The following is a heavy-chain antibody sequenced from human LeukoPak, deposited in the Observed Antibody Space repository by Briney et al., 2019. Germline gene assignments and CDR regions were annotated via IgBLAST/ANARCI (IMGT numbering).Heavy chain of an antibody. CDR1: GGSFSGYY. CDR2: INHSGST. CDR3: ARGVFLTMIVVVIENWFDP. J-gene: IGHJ5*02. V-gene: IGHV4-34*01. D-gene: IGHD3-22*01. Sequence: SETLSLTCAVYGGSFSGYYWSWIRQPPGKGLEWIGEINHSGSTNYNPSLKSRVTISVDTSKNQFSLKLSSVTAADTAVYYCARGVFLTMIVVVIENWFDPWGQGTLVTVSS.